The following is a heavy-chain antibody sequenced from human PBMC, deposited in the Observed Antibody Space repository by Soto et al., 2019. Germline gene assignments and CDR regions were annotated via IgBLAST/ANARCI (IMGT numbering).Heavy chain of an antibody. J-gene: IGHJ4*02. V-gene: IGHV4-30-4*01. CDR3: ATMGTPVTGLYYFDY. CDR1: GGSISSGNYY. D-gene: IGHD4-17*01. CDR2: ISYSGTT. Sequence: TLSLTCTVSGGSISSGNYYWSWIRQPPGKSLEWIGFISYSGTTHYSASLRSRVSISVDTSKNQFSLDLSSVTAADTSVYYCATMGTPVTGLYYFDYWGQGTLVTVSS.